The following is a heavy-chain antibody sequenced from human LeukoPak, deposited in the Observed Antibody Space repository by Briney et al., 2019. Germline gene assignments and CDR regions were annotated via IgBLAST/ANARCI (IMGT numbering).Heavy chain of an antibody. CDR1: GVSITSYH. D-gene: IGHD5-18*01. CDR3: AGDGLYSYGYSYFDY. J-gene: IGHJ4*02. Sequence: PSETLSLTCTVSGVSITSYHWSWIRQSAGKGLEWIGRIHASGSSNYNPSLKSRVTMSIDTSKNQFSLKLTSVTAADTAVYYCAGDGLYSYGYSYFDYWGRGTLVTVSS. V-gene: IGHV4-4*07. CDR2: IHASGSS.